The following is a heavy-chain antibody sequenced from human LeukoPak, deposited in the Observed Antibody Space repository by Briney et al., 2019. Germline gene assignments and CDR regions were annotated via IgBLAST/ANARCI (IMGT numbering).Heavy chain of an antibody. CDR2: INHSGST. CDR1: GGSFSGYL. Sequence: SETLSLTCAVPGGSFSGYLWSWLRQPPGKGLEWIGEINHSGSTNYNPSLKSRVTISVDTSKNQFSLKLSSVTAADTAVYYCAREKMRHRKYYFDYWGQGTLVTVSS. J-gene: IGHJ4*02. V-gene: IGHV4-34*01. CDR3: AREKMRHRKYYFDY.